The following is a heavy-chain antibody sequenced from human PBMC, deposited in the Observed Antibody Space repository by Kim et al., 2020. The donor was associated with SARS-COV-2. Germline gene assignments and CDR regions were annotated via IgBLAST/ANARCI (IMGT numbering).Heavy chain of an antibody. D-gene: IGHD5-12*01. Sequence: SETLSLTCTVSGGSISSSSYYWGWIRQPPGKGLEWIGSIYYSGSTYYNPSLKSRVTISVDTSKNQFSLKLSSVTAADTAVYYCARGYSGYEYFDYWGQGTLVTVSS. V-gene: IGHV4-39*01. CDR2: IYYSGST. J-gene: IGHJ4*02. CDR1: GGSISSSSYY. CDR3: ARGYSGYEYFDY.